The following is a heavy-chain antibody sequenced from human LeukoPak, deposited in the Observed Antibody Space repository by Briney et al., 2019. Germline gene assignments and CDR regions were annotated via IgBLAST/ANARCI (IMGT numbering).Heavy chain of an antibody. CDR2: IIPIFGTA. Sequence: SVKVSCKASGGTFSSYAISWVRQAPGQGLEWMGGIIPIFGTADYAQKFQGRVTITADESTSTAYMELSSLRSEDTAVYYCARVVDTAMVNYGMDVWGQGTLVTVSS. V-gene: IGHV1-69*01. CDR3: ARVVDTAMVNYGMDV. D-gene: IGHD5-18*01. J-gene: IGHJ6*02. CDR1: GGTFSSYA.